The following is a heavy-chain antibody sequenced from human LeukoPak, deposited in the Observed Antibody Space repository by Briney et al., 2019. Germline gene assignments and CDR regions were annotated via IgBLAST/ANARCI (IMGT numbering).Heavy chain of an antibody. D-gene: IGHD5-12*01. J-gene: IGHJ4*02. V-gene: IGHV1-2*02. CDR1: GYTFSGYY. CDR3: ARDLVDIVATTYIAFDY. CDR2: INPNIGGT. Sequence: ASVKVSCKASGYTFSGYYMHWVRQSPGQGLEWMGWINPNIGGTNYAQKFQGRVTMTRVTSISTAYMELSRLRSDDTAVYYCARDLVDIVATTYIAFDYWGQGTLVTVSS.